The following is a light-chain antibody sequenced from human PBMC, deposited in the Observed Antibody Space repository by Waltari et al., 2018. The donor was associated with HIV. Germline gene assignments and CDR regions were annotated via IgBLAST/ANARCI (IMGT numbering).Light chain of an antibody. CDR2: DVS. Sequence: QSSLTQPRSVSGSPGQSVTIPCSGTSSDVGSSTYGSLYQQHPGKAPKVMIYDVSKRPSGVPDRFSGSKSGKTASLTISGLQAEDEADYYCCSYAGMYTWVFGGGTKLTVL. V-gene: IGLV2-11*01. CDR3: CSYAGMYTWV. J-gene: IGLJ3*02. CDR1: SSDVGSSTY.